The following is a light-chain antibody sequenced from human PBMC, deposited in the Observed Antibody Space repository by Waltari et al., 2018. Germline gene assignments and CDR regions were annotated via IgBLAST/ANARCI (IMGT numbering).Light chain of an antibody. CDR3: QAWVV. Sequence: SYELTQPPSVSVSPGQTASITCSGEKLGDKYACWYQQKPGQSPVLVIYQDSKRPSGIPERFSGSNSGNTATLTISGTQAMDEADYYCQAWVVFGGGTKLTVL. J-gene: IGLJ2*01. V-gene: IGLV3-1*01. CDR1: KLGDKY. CDR2: QDS.